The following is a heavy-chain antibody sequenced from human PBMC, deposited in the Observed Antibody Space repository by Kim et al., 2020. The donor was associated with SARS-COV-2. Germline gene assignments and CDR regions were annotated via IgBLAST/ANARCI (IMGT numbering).Heavy chain of an antibody. CDR3: ARVGGGFNSLFDY. J-gene: IGHJ4*02. CDR2: IYYSGST. V-gene: IGHV4-30-4*01. CDR1: GASINSSDFY. Sequence: SETLSLTCTVSGASINSSDFYWSWIRQPPGKGLEWLGYIYYSGSTFYNPSLKSRLTISLDTSKSQFSLKLSSVTAADTAVYHCARVGGGFNSLFDYWGQGNLVTVSS. D-gene: IGHD2-21*02.